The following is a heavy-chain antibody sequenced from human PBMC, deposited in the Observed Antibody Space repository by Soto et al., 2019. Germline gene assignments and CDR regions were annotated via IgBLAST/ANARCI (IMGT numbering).Heavy chain of an antibody. CDR3: ARSFYDFWSGYYYYYYYMDV. CDR2: IYYSGST. J-gene: IGHJ6*03. CDR1: GGSISSYY. Sequence: ETLSLTCTVSGGSISSYYWSWIRQPPGKGLEWIGYIYYSGSTNYNPSLKSRVTISVDTSKNQFSLKLSSVTAADTAVYYCARSFYDFWSGYYYYYYYMDVWGKGTTVTVSS. V-gene: IGHV4-59*01. D-gene: IGHD3-3*01.